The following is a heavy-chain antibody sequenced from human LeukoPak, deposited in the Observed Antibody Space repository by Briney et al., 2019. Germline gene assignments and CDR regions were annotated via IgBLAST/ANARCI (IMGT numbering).Heavy chain of an antibody. CDR2: MNPNSGNT. J-gene: IGHJ6*02. CDR1: GYTFTSYD. V-gene: IGHV1-8*01. Sequence: ASAKVSCKASGYTFTSYDINWVRQATGQGLEWMGWMNPNSGNTGYAQKFQGRVTMTRNTSISTAYMELSSLRSEDTAVYYCARGPAYYDFWSGYYYYYYGMDVWGQGTTVTVSS. CDR3: ARGPAYYDFWSGYYYYYYGMDV. D-gene: IGHD3-3*01.